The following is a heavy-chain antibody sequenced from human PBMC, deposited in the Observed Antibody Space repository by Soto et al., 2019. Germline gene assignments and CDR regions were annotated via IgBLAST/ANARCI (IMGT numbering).Heavy chain of an antibody. D-gene: IGHD3-16*01. J-gene: IGHJ3*02. CDR3: ARVGGARRSAFDI. CDR1: GYSFTSYW. Sequence: GESLKISCKGSGYSFTSYWIGWVRQMPGKGLEWMGIIYPGDSDTRYSPSFQGQVTIAADKSISTAYLQWSSLKASDTAMCYCARVGGARRSAFDIWGQGTMVTVSS. V-gene: IGHV5-51*01. CDR2: IYPGDSDT.